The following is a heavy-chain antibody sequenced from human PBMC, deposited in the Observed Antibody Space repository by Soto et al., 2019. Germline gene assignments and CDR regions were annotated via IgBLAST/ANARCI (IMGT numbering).Heavy chain of an antibody. V-gene: IGHV4-61*01. J-gene: IGHJ5*02. CDR2: IYYSGST. D-gene: IGHD4-4*01. CDR1: GGSVSSGSYY. Sequence: QVQLQESGPGLVKPSETLSLTCTVSGGSVSSGSYYWSWIRQPPGKGLEWIGYIYYSGSTNYNPSLKRRVTISVDTSKNKFSLKLSSVTAADTAVYYCARDRDYTTARWFDPWGQGTLVTVSS. CDR3: ARDRDYTTARWFDP.